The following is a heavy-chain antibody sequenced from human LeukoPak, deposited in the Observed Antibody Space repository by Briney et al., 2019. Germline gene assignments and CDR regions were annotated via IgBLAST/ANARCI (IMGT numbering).Heavy chain of an antibody. Sequence: GGSLRLSCAASGVTFSSYWMSWVRQAPGKGLEWVASIKEDGSEKYYVDSVKGRFTISRDNSKNTLYLQVNSLRAEDTAVYYCAKCLYYYGSGSFDYWGQGTLVTVSS. CDR3: AKCLYYYGSGSFDY. V-gene: IGHV3-7*01. CDR1: GVTFSSYW. D-gene: IGHD3-10*01. J-gene: IGHJ4*02. CDR2: IKEDGSEK.